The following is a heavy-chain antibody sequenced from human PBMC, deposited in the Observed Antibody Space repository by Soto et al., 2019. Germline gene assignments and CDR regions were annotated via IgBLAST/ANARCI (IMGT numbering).Heavy chain of an antibody. CDR1: GGSISSYY. V-gene: IGHV4-59*01. J-gene: IGHJ4*02. CDR3: ARNVPGHYDFWSGYYMGGGNYFDY. D-gene: IGHD3-3*01. CDR2: IYYSGST. Sequence: PSETLSLTCTVSGGSISSYYWSWIRQPPGKGLEWIGYIYYSGSTNYNPSLKSRVTISVDTSKNQFSLKLSSVTAADTAVYYCARNVPGHYDFWSGYYMGGGNYFDYWGQGTLVTVS.